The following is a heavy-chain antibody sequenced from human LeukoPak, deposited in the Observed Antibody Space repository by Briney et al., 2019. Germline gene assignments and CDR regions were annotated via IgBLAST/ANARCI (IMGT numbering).Heavy chain of an antibody. J-gene: IGHJ4*02. CDR1: GFTFSGYS. Sequence: GGSLRLSCAASGFTFSGYSMNWVRQAPGKGLEWVSDISGSGGSTYYADSVKGRFTISRDNSKNTMYLQMNSLRAEDTAVYYCAKRIQSAMAMGYWGQGTLVTVSS. D-gene: IGHD5-18*01. V-gene: IGHV3-23*01. CDR2: ISGSGGST. CDR3: AKRIQSAMAMGY.